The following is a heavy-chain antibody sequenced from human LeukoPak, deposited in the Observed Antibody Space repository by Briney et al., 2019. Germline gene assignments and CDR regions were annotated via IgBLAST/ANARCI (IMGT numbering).Heavy chain of an antibody. CDR3: AITPNYYDSSGYSYYFDY. J-gene: IGHJ4*02. V-gene: IGHV1-8*01. D-gene: IGHD3-22*01. CDR2: MNPNSGNT. CDR1: GYTFTSYD. Sequence: ASVKVSCKASGYTFTSYDINWVRQATGQGLEWMGWMNPNSGNTGYAQKFQGRVTMTTDTSTSTAYMELRSLRSDDTAVYYCAITPNYYDSSGYSYYFDYWGQGTLVTVSS.